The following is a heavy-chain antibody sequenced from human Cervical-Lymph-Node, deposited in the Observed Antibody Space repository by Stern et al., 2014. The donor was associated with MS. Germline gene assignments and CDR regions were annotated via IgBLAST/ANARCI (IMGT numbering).Heavy chain of an antibody. Sequence: QLQLQESGPGLVKPSETLSLTCTVSGDSINSGSYYWNWIRQPAGKGLEWIGRIDATGDTRYNPSLRSRVTISSDKSTNQLSLNRRSLTAADTAVYYCARDGSSWSLNWFDPWGQGIRVTVSS. CDR1: GDSINSGSYY. D-gene: IGHD6-13*01. CDR3: ARDGSSWSLNWFDP. V-gene: IGHV4-61*02. CDR2: IDATGDT. J-gene: IGHJ5*02.